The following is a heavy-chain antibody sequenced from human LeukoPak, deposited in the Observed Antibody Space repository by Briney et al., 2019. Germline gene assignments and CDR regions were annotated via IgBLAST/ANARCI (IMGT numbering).Heavy chain of an antibody. J-gene: IGHJ4*02. V-gene: IGHV3-21*01. CDR2: IGSSSHYR. Sequence: GGSLRLSCAASGFTFSSYEMNWVRQAPGKGLEWVSSIGSSSHYRYYGDSVKGRFIISRDNAKNSLFLQMNSLRAEDTAVYYCARSCGGDCYSDYWGQGTLVTVSS. D-gene: IGHD2-21*02. CDR3: ARSCGGDCYSDY. CDR1: GFTFSSYE.